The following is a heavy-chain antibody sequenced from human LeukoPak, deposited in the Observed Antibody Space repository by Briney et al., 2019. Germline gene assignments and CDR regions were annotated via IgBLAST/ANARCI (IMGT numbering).Heavy chain of an antibody. D-gene: IGHD6-25*01. CDR3: TAAPNTTPGSLGH. Sequence: GGSLRLSCAASGFSFSDYYMNWIRQAPGKGLEWVSYSSSSGSSTYYADSVKGRFTISRDYAKNALFLQMNSLRAEDTAVYYCTAAPNTTPGSLGHWGQGTLVTLSS. CDR2: SSSSGSST. J-gene: IGHJ4*02. V-gene: IGHV3-11*01. CDR1: GFSFSDYY.